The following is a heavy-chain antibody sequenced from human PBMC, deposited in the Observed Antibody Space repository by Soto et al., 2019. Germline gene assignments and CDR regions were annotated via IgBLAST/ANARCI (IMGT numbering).Heavy chain of an antibody. CDR3: ARVPHRTKYYYDSSGPCYFDY. D-gene: IGHD3-22*01. J-gene: IGHJ4*02. CDR2: INPNSGGT. Sequence: ASVKVSCTACGYPFTCYYMPWVRHAPVQGLEWMGWINPNSGGTNYAQKFQGRVTMTRDTSISTAYMELSRLRSDDKAVYYCARVPHRTKYYYDSSGPCYFDYWGQGTLVTVSS. CDR1: GYPFTCYY. V-gene: IGHV1-2*02.